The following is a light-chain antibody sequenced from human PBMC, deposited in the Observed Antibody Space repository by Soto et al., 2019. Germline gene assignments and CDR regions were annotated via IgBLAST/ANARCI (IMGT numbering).Light chain of an antibody. CDR3: KEYNNWPVS. V-gene: IGKV3-15*01. J-gene: IGKJ4*01. CDR1: KLVGSS. Sequence: EIVMTQSPDTLSLSPGERAILSCGASKLVGSSMDWYHQKPGQPPRLLIYGESTRAAGVTARLSGSGSGKEFTLTISRPQSEDSAVYYCKEYNNWPVSFGGGSKVDIK. CDR2: GES.